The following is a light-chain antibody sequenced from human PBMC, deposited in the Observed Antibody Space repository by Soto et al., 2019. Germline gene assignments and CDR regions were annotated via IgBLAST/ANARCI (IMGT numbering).Light chain of an antibody. V-gene: IGLV2-14*01. CDR3: SSYTSGSTYV. CDR2: EVF. CDR1: SSDVGGYNY. Sequence: QSVLTQPASVSGSPGQSITISCTGTSSDVGGYNYVSWYQQHPGKAPKLMIYEVFNRPSGVSSRFSGSKSGNTASLTISGLQAEDEADYYCSSYTSGSTYVFGTGTKVTVL. J-gene: IGLJ1*01.